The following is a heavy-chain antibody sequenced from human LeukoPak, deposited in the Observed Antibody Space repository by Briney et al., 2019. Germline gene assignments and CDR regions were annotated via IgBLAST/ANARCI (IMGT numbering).Heavy chain of an antibody. CDR2: ISTSGNT. J-gene: IGHJ2*01. CDR1: GGSISSYY. CDR3: ARRCSSTNCFVWYFDS. D-gene: IGHD2-2*01. Sequence: SETLSLTCTVSGGSISSYYWSWIRQPAGKGLEWIGRISTSGNTNYNPSLKSRVTISVDTSKNQFSLKLSSVTAADTAVYYCARRCSSTNCFVWYFDSWGRGTLVTVSS. V-gene: IGHV4-4*07.